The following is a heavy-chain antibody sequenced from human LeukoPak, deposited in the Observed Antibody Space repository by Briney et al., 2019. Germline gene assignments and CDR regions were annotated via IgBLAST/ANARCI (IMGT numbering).Heavy chain of an antibody. Sequence: GGSLRLSCAASGFTFSSYAMSLVRQAPGKGLEWVSAISGSGGSTYYADSVKGRFTISRDNSKNTLYLQMNSLRAEDTAVYYCAKYAGYSSGWYGDYWGQGTLVTVSS. D-gene: IGHD6-19*01. CDR1: GFTFSSYA. V-gene: IGHV3-23*01. CDR3: AKYAGYSSGWYGDY. J-gene: IGHJ4*02. CDR2: ISGSGGST.